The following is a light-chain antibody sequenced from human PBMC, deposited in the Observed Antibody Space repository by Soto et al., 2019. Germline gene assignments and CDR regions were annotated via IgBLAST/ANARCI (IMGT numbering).Light chain of an antibody. V-gene: IGKV3-15*01. J-gene: IGKJ1*01. CDR2: AVS. Sequence: EIMMTQSPGTLSASPGERATLSCRASQSVSSNLAWYQQKPGQAPRLLISAVSTRATGIPARFSGSGSGTEFTLTISSLPSEDVAVYYCQQYNKWPLTFGQGTKVEIK. CDR3: QQYNKWPLT. CDR1: QSVSSN.